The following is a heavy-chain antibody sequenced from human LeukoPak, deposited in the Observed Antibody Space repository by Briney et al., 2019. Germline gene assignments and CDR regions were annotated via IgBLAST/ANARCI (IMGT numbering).Heavy chain of an antibody. CDR3: ARRGGSGRAFDY. D-gene: IGHD1-26*01. Sequence: SETLSLTCSVPGASISGGTYYWGWIRQPPGKGLEWIGSIYYTGSTYDNPSLKSRVTISVDTSKNQFSLKLSSVTAADTAVYYCARRGGSGRAFDYWGQGTLVTVSS. CDR1: GASISGGTYY. CDR2: IYYTGST. J-gene: IGHJ4*02. V-gene: IGHV4-39*01.